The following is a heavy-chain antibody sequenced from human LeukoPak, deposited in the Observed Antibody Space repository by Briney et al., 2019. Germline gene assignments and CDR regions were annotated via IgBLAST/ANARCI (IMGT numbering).Heavy chain of an antibody. D-gene: IGHD5-18*01. V-gene: IGHV5-51*01. Sequence: GESLKISCKGSGYTFTSCWIGWVRQMPGKGPEWMGIIYPGDSDTRYSPSFQGRVTISADKSIGTAYLQWSSLKASDIAMYYCARVYGYYVDYWGQGTLVTVSS. J-gene: IGHJ4*02. CDR3: ARVYGYYVDY. CDR2: IYPGDSDT. CDR1: GYTFTSCW.